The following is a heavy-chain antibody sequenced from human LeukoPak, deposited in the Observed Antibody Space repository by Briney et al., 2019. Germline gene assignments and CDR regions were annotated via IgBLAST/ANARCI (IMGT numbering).Heavy chain of an antibody. V-gene: IGHV3-30-3*01. Sequence: GRSLRLSCAASGLTFSRYAMNWVRQAPGKGLEWVAVLSYDGSNKYYADSVRGRFTISRDNSKNTLYLQMNSLRAEDTAVYYCARGLRNTDTFDIWGQGTMVTVSS. CDR2: LSYDGSNK. J-gene: IGHJ3*02. CDR1: GLTFSRYA. CDR3: ARGLRNTDTFDI.